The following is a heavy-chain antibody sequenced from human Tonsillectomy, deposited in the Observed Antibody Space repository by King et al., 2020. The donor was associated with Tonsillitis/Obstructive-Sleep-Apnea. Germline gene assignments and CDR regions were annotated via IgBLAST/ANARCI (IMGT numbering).Heavy chain of an antibody. J-gene: IGHJ4*02. Sequence: VQLVESGGDLVQPGGSLRLSCAASGFTFSSYAMSWVRQAPGKGLEWVSAISGSGGSTYYADYVKGRFTISRDNSKNTLYLQMNSLIAEDTAVYYCVKDDEYSSGWYDLDCWGQGTLVTVSS. D-gene: IGHD6-19*01. CDR1: GFTFSSYA. V-gene: IGHV3-23*04. CDR2: ISGSGGST. CDR3: VKDDEYSSGWYDLDC.